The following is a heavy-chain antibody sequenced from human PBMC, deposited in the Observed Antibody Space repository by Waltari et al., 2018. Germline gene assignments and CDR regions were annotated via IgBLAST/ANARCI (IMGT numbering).Heavy chain of an antibody. Sequence: EVQLVESGGGLVKPGGSLRLSCAASGFTFSSYSMNWVRQAPGKGLEWVSSISSSSSYIYYADSVKGRFTISRDNAKNSLYPQMNSLRAEDTAVYYCARDPYCSGGSCYSPLEYWGQGTLVTVSS. CDR2: ISSSSSYI. J-gene: IGHJ4*02. CDR1: GFTFSSYS. D-gene: IGHD2-15*01. V-gene: IGHV3-21*01. CDR3: ARDPYCSGGSCYSPLEY.